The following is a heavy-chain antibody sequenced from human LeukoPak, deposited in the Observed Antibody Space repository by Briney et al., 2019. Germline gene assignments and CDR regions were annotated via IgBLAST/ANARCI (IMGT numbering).Heavy chain of an antibody. V-gene: IGHV4-59*08. CDR3: ARHIPVIWSSGYYYGMDV. CDR2: ISYSGST. Sequence: PSETLSLTCTVSGGSISNYYWSWIRQPLGKGLEWIGYISYSGSTNYNPSLRSRVAISEDTSRNQFSLRLNSVTAADTAVYYCARHIPVIWSSGYYYGMDVWGQGTTVTVSS. CDR1: GGSISNYY. D-gene: IGHD3-3*01. J-gene: IGHJ6*02.